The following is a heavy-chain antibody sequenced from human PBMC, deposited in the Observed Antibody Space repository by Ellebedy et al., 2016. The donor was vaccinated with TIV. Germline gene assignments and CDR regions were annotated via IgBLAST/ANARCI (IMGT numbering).Heavy chain of an antibody. CDR2: ITSSSGNI. CDR1: GFTFSSYS. J-gene: IGHJ4*02. CDR3: ASSSGGGRFDY. D-gene: IGHD6-6*01. V-gene: IGHV3-48*02. Sequence: GESLKISCATSGFTFSSYSMNWVRQAPGKGLEWVSYITSSSGNIKYADSVSGRFTISRDNAKSSLYLQMNSLRDDDTAVYFCASSSGGGRFDYWGQGTLVTVSS.